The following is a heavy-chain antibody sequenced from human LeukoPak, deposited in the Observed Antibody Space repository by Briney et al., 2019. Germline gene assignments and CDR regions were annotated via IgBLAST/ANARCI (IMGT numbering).Heavy chain of an antibody. J-gene: IGHJ4*02. Sequence: SETLSLTCAVYGGSFSGYYWNWIRQPPGKGLEWIGEINHSGSTNYNPSLKSRVTISVDTSNNQFSLKLTSVTAADTAVYYCASTPVIAGAGAHFDYWGQGSLVTVSS. D-gene: IGHD6-13*01. CDR3: ASTPVIAGAGAHFDY. CDR2: INHSGST. CDR1: GGSFSGYY. V-gene: IGHV4-34*01.